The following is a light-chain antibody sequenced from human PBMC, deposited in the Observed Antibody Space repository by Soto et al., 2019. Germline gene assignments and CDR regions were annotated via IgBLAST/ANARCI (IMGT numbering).Light chain of an antibody. J-gene: IGKJ1*01. CDR1: QSVSSSY. Sequence: EIVLTQSPGTLSLSPGERATLSCRASQSVSSSYLAWYQQKPGQAPRLLIYGASSRATGIPDRFSGSGSGTAFTLTISRLEPEDSAVYYCQQYGSSPWTFGKGTKVEIK. V-gene: IGKV3-20*01. CDR2: GAS. CDR3: QQYGSSPWT.